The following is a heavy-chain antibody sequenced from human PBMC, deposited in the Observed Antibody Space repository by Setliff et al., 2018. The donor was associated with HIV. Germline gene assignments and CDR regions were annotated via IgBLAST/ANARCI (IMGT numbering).Heavy chain of an antibody. V-gene: IGHV3-7*01. J-gene: IGHJ6*02. CDR2: VTPDGGDK. CDR3: VRESDCSSAGCHAALEWLSWNYYFGMDV. D-gene: IGHD3-3*01. CDR1: GFMFGVDW. Sequence: GGSLRLSCAASGFMFGVDWMSWVRQTPGKGLEWVASVTPDGGDKYYANSMRGRFTISRDNAKNSLYLQMNSLRAEDTAVYYCVRESDCSSAGCHAALEWLSWNYYFGMDVWGRGTTVTVSS.